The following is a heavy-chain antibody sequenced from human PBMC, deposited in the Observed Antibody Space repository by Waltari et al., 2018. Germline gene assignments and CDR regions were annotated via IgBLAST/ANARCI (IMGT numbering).Heavy chain of an antibody. Sequence: EVQLVESGGDLVQPGGSLSLSCAASGLTFSSYNIHWVRQAPGKGLEWVSSISSRSGAIYYADSVKGRFTVSRDNAKNSLYLQMNSLRADDTAVYYCATQGSNYAFDIWGQGTLVTVSS. D-gene: IGHD1-26*01. CDR2: ISSRSGAI. CDR1: GLTFSSYN. J-gene: IGHJ3*02. V-gene: IGHV3-48*04. CDR3: ATQGSNYAFDI.